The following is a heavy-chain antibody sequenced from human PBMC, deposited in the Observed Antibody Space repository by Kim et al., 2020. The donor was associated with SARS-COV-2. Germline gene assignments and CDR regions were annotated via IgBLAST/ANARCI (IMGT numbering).Heavy chain of an antibody. CDR3: LKGGWGWIWDY. V-gene: IGHV3-23*01. D-gene: IGHD2-21*01. CDR1: AFTFTGHA. CDR2: IDGSDGTT. Sequence: GGSLRLFCTTSAFTFTGHAMSWVRQAPGKGLEWVSSIDGSDGTTYYVDSVKGRFSISRDDSKNTLYLQMSALRADDTAAYYCLKGGWGWIWDYWGQGTLVTVSS. J-gene: IGHJ4*02.